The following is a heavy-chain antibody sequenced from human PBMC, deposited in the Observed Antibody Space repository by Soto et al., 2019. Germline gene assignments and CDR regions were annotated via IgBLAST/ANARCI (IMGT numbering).Heavy chain of an antibody. V-gene: IGHV3-74*01. J-gene: IGHJ4*02. Sequence: PGGSLRLSCAASGFTLSDYWMHWVRQVPGKGLLWVSRISVDGGDTTYADSVKGRFTISRDNAKNTLYLQMNSLRAEDTAVYYCARESSGSSSWYVYWGQGTLVTVSS. CDR3: ARESSGSSSWYVY. CDR1: GFTLSDYW. D-gene: IGHD6-13*01. CDR2: ISVDGGDT.